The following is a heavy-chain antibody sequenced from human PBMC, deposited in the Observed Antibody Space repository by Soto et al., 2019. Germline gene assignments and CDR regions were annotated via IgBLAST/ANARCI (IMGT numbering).Heavy chain of an antibody. D-gene: IGHD6-13*01. Sequence: ASVKVSCKDGVYTLSNYGISWVRHAPGQGLEWMGWMSGYNGNTNYAQKFKGRVTMTTDTSTSTVYMELRSLRSDDTAVYFCATERDDSSWSSVEYLQHCAQGTLVTVSS. V-gene: IGHV1-18*01. CDR3: ATERDDSSWSSVEYLQH. J-gene: IGHJ1*01. CDR2: MSGYNGNT. CDR1: VYTLSNYG.